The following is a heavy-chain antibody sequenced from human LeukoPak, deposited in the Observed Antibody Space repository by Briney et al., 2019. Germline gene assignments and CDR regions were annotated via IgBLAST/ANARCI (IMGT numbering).Heavy chain of an antibody. V-gene: IGHV3-20*04. D-gene: IGHD1-1*01. CDR1: GFTFDDYG. CDR3: ARDRSLDNWNGCNWFDP. Sequence: GGSLRLSCAASGFTFDDYGMSWVRQAPGKGLEWVSGINWNGGSTGYADSVKGRFTISRDNAKNSLYLQMNSLRAEDTALYYCARDRSLDNWNGCNWFDPWGQGTLVTVSS. CDR2: INWNGGST. J-gene: IGHJ5*02.